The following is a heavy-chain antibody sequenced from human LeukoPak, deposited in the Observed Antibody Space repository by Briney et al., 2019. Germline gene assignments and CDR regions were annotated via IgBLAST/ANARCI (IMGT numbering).Heavy chain of an antibody. V-gene: IGHV3-21*01. D-gene: IGHD3-3*01. CDR3: ARDYQNYDFWSGYYSGSYGMDV. J-gene: IGHJ6*02. CDR1: GFTFSSYS. Sequence: PGGSLRLSCAASGFTFSSYSINWVRQAPGKGLEWVSSISSSSSYIYYADSVKGRFTISRDNAKNSLYLQMNSLRAEDTAVYYCARDYQNYDFWSGYYSGSYGMDVWGQGTTVTVSS. CDR2: ISSSSSYI.